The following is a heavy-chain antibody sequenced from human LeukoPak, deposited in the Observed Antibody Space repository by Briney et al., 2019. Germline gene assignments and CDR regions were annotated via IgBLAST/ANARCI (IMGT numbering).Heavy chain of an antibody. CDR1: GFTFSSYT. D-gene: IGHD1-26*01. CDR2: ISSSSYYI. Sequence: GGSLRLSCAASGFTFSSYTMNWVRQAPGKGLEWVSSISSSSYYIYYADSVKGRFTISRDNAKNSLYLEMNSLRAEDTAVYYCAKDRRVGATKGLGAFDKWGQGTMVIVSS. J-gene: IGHJ3*02. CDR3: AKDRRVGATKGLGAFDK. V-gene: IGHV3-21*01.